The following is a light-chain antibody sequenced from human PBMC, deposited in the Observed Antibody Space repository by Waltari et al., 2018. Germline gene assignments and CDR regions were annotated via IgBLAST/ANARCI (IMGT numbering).Light chain of an antibody. CDR3: SSWDDSLNGPA. CDR2: NTN. CDR1: RSNIGTTS. V-gene: IGLV1-44*01. J-gene: IGLJ3*02. Sequence: QSVLTQPPSESGTPGQRVTISCSGSRSNIGTTSVNWYQPLPRTAPKLVMYNTNQRPSGVPDRFSGSRSGTSASLAISGLQSEDEGDYYCSSWDDSLNGPAFGGGTKVTVL.